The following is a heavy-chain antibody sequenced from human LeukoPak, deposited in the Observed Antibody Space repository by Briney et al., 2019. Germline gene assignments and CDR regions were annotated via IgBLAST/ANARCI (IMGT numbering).Heavy chain of an antibody. Sequence: GGSLRISCAASGFTFSSHAMGWVRQAPGKGLEWVSSITGSGASTYYGDSVKGRFTISRDNSKNTLYLQMNRLRAEDKAVYYCAKDGGGSLEWLPPMDVWGQGTTVTVSS. CDR2: ITGSGAST. J-gene: IGHJ6*02. CDR1: GFTFSSHA. V-gene: IGHV3-23*01. CDR3: AKDGGGSLEWLPPMDV. D-gene: IGHD3-3*01.